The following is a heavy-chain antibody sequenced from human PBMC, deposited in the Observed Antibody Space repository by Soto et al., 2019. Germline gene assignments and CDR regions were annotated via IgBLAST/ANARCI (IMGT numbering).Heavy chain of an antibody. V-gene: IGHV3-23*01. CDR1: GFTFSSYA. D-gene: IGHD3-3*01. J-gene: IGHJ3*02. Sequence: GESLKISCAASGFTFSSYAMSWVRQAPGKGLEWVSAISGSGGSTYYADSVKGRFTISRDNSKNTLYLQMNSLRAEDTAVYYCAKVRNDFWSAPPGGAFDIWCQGTMVTVSS. CDR3: AKVRNDFWSAPPGGAFDI. CDR2: ISGSGGST.